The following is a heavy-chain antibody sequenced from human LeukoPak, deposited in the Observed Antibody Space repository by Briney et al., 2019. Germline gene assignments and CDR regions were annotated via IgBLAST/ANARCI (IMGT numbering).Heavy chain of an antibody. D-gene: IGHD5-18*01. CDR2: INHSGST. CDR3: ARGASRAWIQLWNGFDP. V-gene: IGHV4-34*01. CDR1: GGSFSGYY. Sequence: SETLSLTCAVYGGSFSGYYWSWIRQPPGKGLEWIGEINHSGSTNYNPSLKSRVTISVDTSKNQFSLKLSSVTAADTAVYYCARGASRAWIQLWNGFDPWGQGTLVTVSS. J-gene: IGHJ5*02.